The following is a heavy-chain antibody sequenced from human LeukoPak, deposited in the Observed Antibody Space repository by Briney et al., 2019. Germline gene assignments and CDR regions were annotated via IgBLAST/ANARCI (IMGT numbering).Heavy chain of an antibody. CDR1: GYTFTRYY. D-gene: IGHD1-1*01. CDR3: ARDKSGTTQGDSDY. V-gene: IGHV1-46*01. CDR2: IEPSGGSR. Sequence: ASVKVSCKASGYTFTRYYIHWVRQAPGQGLEWMGIIEPSGGSRSYAQKFQGRVTITRDTSTSTVYMEWSSLRSEDTAVYYCARDKSGTTQGDSDYWGQGTLVTVSS. J-gene: IGHJ4*02.